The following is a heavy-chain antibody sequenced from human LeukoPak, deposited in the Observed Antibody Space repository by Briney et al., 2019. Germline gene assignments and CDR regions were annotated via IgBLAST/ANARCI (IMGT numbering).Heavy chain of an antibody. D-gene: IGHD3-10*01. CDR3: ARDYFPEYHNARGWDYGSGSYYNSPPWFDP. J-gene: IGHJ5*02. CDR1: GYTFTSYG. Sequence: ASVKVSCKASGYTFTSYGISWVRQAPGQGLEWMGWISAYNGNTNYAQKLQGRVTMTTDTSTSTAYMELRSLRSDDTAVYYCARDYFPEYHNARGWDYGSGSYYNSPPWFDPWGQGTLVTVSS. CDR2: ISAYNGNT. V-gene: IGHV1-18*01.